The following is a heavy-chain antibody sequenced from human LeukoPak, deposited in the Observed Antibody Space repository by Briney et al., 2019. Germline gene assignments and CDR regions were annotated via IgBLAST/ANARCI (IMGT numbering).Heavy chain of an antibody. V-gene: IGHV3-66*01. CDR2: IYSGGST. J-gene: IGHJ6*02. CDR1: GFTDSSNY. Sequence: GGSLRLSCAASGFTDSSNYMSWVRQAPGRGLEWVSVIYSGGSTYYADSVKGRFTISRDNSRNTMYLQMNSLRAEDTAVYYCARDGTCSGGSCYSFYGLDVWGQGTTVTVSS. D-gene: IGHD2-15*01. CDR3: ARDGTCSGGSCYSFYGLDV.